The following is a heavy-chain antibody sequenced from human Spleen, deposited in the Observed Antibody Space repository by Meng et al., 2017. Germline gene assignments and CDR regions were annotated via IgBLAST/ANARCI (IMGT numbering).Heavy chain of an antibody. CDR2: IYYSGST. CDR1: GGSISSYY. Sequence: SETLSLTCTVSGGSISSYYWSWIRQPPGKGLEWIGYIYYSGSTNYNPSLKSRVTISVDTSKNQFSLKLSSVTAADTAVYDCARSYYDSSGYSYWDYWGQGTLVTVSS. J-gene: IGHJ4*02. D-gene: IGHD3-22*01. CDR3: ARSYYDSSGYSYWDY. V-gene: IGHV4-59*01.